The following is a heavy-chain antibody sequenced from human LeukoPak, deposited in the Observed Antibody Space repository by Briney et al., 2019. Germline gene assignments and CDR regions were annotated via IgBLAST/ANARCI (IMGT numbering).Heavy chain of an antibody. CDR1: GFSVSTDY. D-gene: IGHD7-27*01. Sequence: GGSLRLFCAASGFSVSTDYISWVRQAPGKGLEWVSTLYSGGNTYYAGSVKGRFTVSRDNSKNTVYLEMNSLRAEDAAIYYCARGWGSFENWGQGTQVAVSS. V-gene: IGHV3-53*01. J-gene: IGHJ4*02. CDR3: ARGWGSFEN. CDR2: LYSGGNT.